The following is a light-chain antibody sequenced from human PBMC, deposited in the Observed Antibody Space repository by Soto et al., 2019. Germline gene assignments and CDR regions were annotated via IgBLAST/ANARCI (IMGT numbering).Light chain of an antibody. CDR1: QGISSA. CDR3: QQFNSYPLLFT. J-gene: IGKJ3*01. V-gene: IGKV1-13*02. Sequence: AIQLTQSPSSLSASVGDRVTITCRASQGISSALAWYQQKPGKAPKLLIYDASSLESGVPSRFSGSGYGTDITLTNSSLQPEDFATYYCQQFNSYPLLFTSGPGTKVDIK. CDR2: DAS.